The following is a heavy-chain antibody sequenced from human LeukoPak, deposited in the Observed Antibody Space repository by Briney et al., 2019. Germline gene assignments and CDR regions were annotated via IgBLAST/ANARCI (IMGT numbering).Heavy chain of an antibody. CDR2: ISSSSSYI. CDR3: ARVLYYDFWSGYYSLRSFDY. J-gene: IGHJ4*02. CDR1: GFTFSSYS. Sequence: GGSLRLSGAASGFTFSSYSMNWVRQAPGKGLEWVSSISSSSSYIYYADSVKGRFTISRDNAKNSLYLQMNSLRAEDTAVYYCARVLYYDFWSGYYSLRSFDYWGQGTLVTVSS. V-gene: IGHV3-21*01. D-gene: IGHD3-3*01.